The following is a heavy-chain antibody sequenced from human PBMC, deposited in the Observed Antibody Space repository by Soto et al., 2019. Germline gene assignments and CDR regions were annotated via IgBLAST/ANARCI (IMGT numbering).Heavy chain of an antibody. D-gene: IGHD3-3*01. J-gene: IGHJ4*02. V-gene: IGHV1-69*01. Sequence: QVQLVQSGAEVKKPGSSVKVSCKASGGTFSSYAISWVRQAPGQGLEWMGGIIPIFGTANYAQKFQGRVTITADESTRKAYMELSSLRSEDTAVYYCARDADYDFWSGYLVSVAADWGQGTLVTVSS. CDR2: IIPIFGTA. CDR3: ARDADYDFWSGYLVSVAAD. CDR1: GGTFSSYA.